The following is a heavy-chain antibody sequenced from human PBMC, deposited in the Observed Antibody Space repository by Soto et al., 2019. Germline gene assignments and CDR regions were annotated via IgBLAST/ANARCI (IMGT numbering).Heavy chain of an antibody. CDR2: IVPMFGTA. Sequence: QVQLVQSGAEVKEPGSSVKVSCKASGGTFADFIMNWVRQTPGQGLEWMGGIVPMFGTATYAEKFKGRVTISATGSTSTAFMELASMRSEDTAAYYRASNGTYRRCLSQSSGRDVWGQGPTVTVS. V-gene: IGHV1-69*01. J-gene: IGHJ6*01. D-gene: IGHD1-1*01. CDR3: ASNGTYRRCLSQSSGRDV. CDR1: GGTFADFI.